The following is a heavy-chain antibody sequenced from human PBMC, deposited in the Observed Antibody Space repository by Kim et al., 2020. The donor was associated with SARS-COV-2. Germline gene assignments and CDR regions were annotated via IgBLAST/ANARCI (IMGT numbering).Heavy chain of an antibody. V-gene: IGHV3-30*04. Sequence: GGSLRLSYAASGCTFSSYARHWVRQAPGKGLEWVADISYDGSNKYYADSVKGRFTISRDNSKNTLYLQMNSMRAEDTAVYYCAREVGALYYYYGMDVWGQGTTFTASS. J-gene: IGHJ6*02. D-gene: IGHD1-26*01. CDR2: ISYDGSNK. CDR1: GCTFSSYA. CDR3: AREVGALYYYYGMDV.